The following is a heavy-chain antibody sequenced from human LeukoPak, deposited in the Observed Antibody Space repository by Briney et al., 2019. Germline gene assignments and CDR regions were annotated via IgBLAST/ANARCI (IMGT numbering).Heavy chain of an antibody. J-gene: IGHJ4*02. CDR2: ISAYNGNT. CDR1: GYAFTSYG. V-gene: IGHV1-18*01. D-gene: IGHD2-15*01. Sequence: GASVKVSCKASGYAFTSYGISWVRQAPGQGLEWVGWISAYNGNTNYAQKLQGRVTMTTDTSTSTAYMELRSLRSDDTAVYYCAREQYCSGGSCYYFDYWGQGTLVTVSS. CDR3: AREQYCSGGSCYYFDY.